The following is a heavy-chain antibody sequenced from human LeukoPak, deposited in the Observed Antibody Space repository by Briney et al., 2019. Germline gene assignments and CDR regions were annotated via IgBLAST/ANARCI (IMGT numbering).Heavy chain of an antibody. CDR2: ISGSGGST. CDR1: GLNFSSYA. CDR3: TNFAAKDNSYGLYY. Sequence: GGSLRLSCAASGLNFSSYAMSWVRQAPGKGLEWVSAISGSGGSTYYADSVKGRFTISRDNSKNTLYLQMNSLRAEDTAVYYCTNFAAKDNSYGLYYWGQGTLVTVSS. D-gene: IGHD5-18*01. J-gene: IGHJ4*02. V-gene: IGHV3-23*01.